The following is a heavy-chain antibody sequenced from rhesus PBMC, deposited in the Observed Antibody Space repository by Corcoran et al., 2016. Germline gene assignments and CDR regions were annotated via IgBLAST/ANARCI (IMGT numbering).Heavy chain of an antibody. CDR2: IYGSGGST. J-gene: IGHJ4*01. CDR3: ARVGNSGSYYYGAVFDY. D-gene: IGHD3-16*01. Sequence: QVQLQESGPAVVKPSETLSLTCAVSGGSISSSNWWSWIRQSTGKGLEWIGGIYGSGGSTEYNPSLKSRVTISKDTSKNQFSLKLSSVTAADTAVYYCARVGNSGSYYYGAVFDYWGQGVLVTVSS. V-gene: IGHV4-93*01. CDR1: GGSISSSNW.